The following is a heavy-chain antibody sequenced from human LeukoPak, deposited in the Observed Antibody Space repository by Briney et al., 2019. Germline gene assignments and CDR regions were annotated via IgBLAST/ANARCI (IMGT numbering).Heavy chain of an antibody. CDR2: ISYDGTNE. D-gene: IGHD5-12*01. Sequence: GGSLRLSCEASGFTFSRYAIHWVSQAPGKGLEWVAVISYDGTNEYFADSVKGRFTISRSNSKNTVYLQMNSLRTEDTALYYCARDASSDYDLGRYYFDHWGQGTLVTVSS. CDR3: ARDASSDYDLGRYYFDH. J-gene: IGHJ4*02. CDR1: GFTFSRYA. V-gene: IGHV3-30*04.